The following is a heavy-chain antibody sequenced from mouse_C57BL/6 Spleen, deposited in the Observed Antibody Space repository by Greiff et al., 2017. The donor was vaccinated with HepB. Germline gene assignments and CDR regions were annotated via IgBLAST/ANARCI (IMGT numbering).Heavy chain of an antibody. D-gene: IGHD1-1*01. Sequence: EVQRVESGGGLVQPGGSLSLSCAASGFTFTDYYMSWVRQPPGKALEWLGFIRNKANGYTTEYSASVKGRFTISRDNSQSILYLQMNALRAEDSATYYCARYYYGSRGYFDYWGQGTTLTVSS. CDR2: IRNKANGYTT. V-gene: IGHV7-3*01. J-gene: IGHJ2*01. CDR3: ARYYYGSRGYFDY. CDR1: GFTFTDYY.